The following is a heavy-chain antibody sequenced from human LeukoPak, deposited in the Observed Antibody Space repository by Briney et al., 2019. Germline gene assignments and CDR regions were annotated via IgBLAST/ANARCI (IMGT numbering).Heavy chain of an antibody. J-gene: IGHJ3*02. D-gene: IGHD3-3*01. CDR3: ARLSAESSFWAFDI. CDR2: IYPGDSDT. CDR1: GYSFTSYW. V-gene: IGHV5-51*01. Sequence: GESLKISCMGSGYSFTSYWIGWVRQMPGKGLEWMGIIYPGDSDTRYSPSFQGQVTTSADKSISTAYLQWSSLKASDTAMYYCARLSAESSFWAFDIWGQGTMVTVSS.